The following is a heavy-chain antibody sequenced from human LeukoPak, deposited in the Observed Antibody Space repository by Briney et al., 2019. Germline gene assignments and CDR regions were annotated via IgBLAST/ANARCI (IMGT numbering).Heavy chain of an antibody. CDR3: VKDRGGSVIQGNWFDS. V-gene: IGHV3-64D*06. D-gene: IGHD2/OR15-2a*01. Sequence: GGSLRLSCSASGFGFGTYAMHWVRQAPGKGLEHVSAISFDGSNTKYGDSVRGRFTISRDNPTNTLYLQMSSMRVEDTAVYYCVKDRGGSVIQGNWFDSWGQGTLVTVSP. J-gene: IGHJ5*01. CDR1: GFGFGTYA. CDR2: ISFDGSNT.